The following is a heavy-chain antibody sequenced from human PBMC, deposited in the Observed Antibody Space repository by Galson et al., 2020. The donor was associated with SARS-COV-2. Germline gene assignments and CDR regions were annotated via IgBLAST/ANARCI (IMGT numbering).Heavy chain of an antibody. V-gene: IGHV4-61*02. D-gene: IGHD3-22*01. CDR2: IHSTGST. CDR1: GGSISSGSYY. J-gene: IGHJ3*02. CDR3: ARSHDSSGNALES. Sequence: SETLSITCTVSGGSISSGSYYWSWISQPDGKELEWIGRIHSTGSTNYNPSLKSRVTISVDTSKNQFSLRLSSVTAADTAVYYCARSHDSSGNALESWGQGTMVTVAS.